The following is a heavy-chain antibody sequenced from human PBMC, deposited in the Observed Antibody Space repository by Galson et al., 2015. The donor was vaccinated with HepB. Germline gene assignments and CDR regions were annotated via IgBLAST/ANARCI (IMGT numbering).Heavy chain of an antibody. D-gene: IGHD6-19*01. CDR2: ISYDGSNK. Sequence: SLRLSCAASGFTFSSYGMHWVRQAPGKGLEWVAVISYDGSNKYYADSVKGRFTISRDNSKNTLYLQMNSLRAEDTAVYYCAVAGTMGVVDYWGQGTLVTVSS. J-gene: IGHJ4*02. CDR1: GFTFSSYG. CDR3: AVAGTMGVVDY. V-gene: IGHV3-30*03.